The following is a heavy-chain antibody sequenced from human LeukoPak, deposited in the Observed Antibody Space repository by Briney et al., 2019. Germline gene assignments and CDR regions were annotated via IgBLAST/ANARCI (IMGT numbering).Heavy chain of an antibody. V-gene: IGHV3-9*01. CDR3: ARRSSGWYGGLDY. CDR2: ISWNSGSI. Sequence: GGSLRLSCAASGFTFDDYAMHWVRQAPGNGLEWVSGISWNSGSIGYADSVKGRFTISRDNAKNSLYLQMNSLRAEDTALYYCARRSSGWYGGLDYWGQGTLVTVSS. J-gene: IGHJ4*02. CDR1: GFTFDDYA. D-gene: IGHD6-19*01.